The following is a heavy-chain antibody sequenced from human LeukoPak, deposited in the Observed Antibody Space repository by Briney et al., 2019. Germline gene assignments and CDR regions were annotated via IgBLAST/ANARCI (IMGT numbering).Heavy chain of an antibody. CDR1: GGSLSGFY. CDR2: INQSGST. CDR3: ARRYYYYYYMDV. Sequence: SETLSLTCAVYGGSLSGFYWSWIRQSPGKGLEWIGEINQSGSTNYNPSLKSRVTISVDTSKNQFSLRLSSVTAADTAVYYCARRYYYYYYMDVWGKGTTVTVSS. J-gene: IGHJ6*03. V-gene: IGHV4-34*01.